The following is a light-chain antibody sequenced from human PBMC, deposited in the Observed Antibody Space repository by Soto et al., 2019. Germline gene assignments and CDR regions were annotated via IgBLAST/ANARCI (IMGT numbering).Light chain of an antibody. V-gene: IGKV3-20*01. J-gene: IGKJ2*01. CDR3: QQYYNWHPYT. Sequence: EIVLTQSPGTLSLSPGERATLSCRASQSVTSSYLTWYQQKPGQATRLIIYGASTRADGIPDRFSGSRSGTEFTLTISSLQSEDFAVYYCQQYYNWHPYTFGQGTKVDIK. CDR1: QSVTSSY. CDR2: GAS.